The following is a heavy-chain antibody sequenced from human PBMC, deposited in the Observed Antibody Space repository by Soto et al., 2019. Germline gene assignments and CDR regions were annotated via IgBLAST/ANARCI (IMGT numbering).Heavy chain of an antibody. Sequence: ASVEVSCKASGGTLSSYTSSWVRQAPGQGLEWMGRIIPILGIANYAQKFQGRVTITADKSTSTAYMELSSLRSEDTAVYYCAGLAVAGTGQHWGQGTLVTVSS. D-gene: IGHD6-19*01. CDR3: AGLAVAGTGQH. V-gene: IGHV1-69*02. CDR1: GGTLSSYT. CDR2: IIPILGIA. J-gene: IGHJ1*01.